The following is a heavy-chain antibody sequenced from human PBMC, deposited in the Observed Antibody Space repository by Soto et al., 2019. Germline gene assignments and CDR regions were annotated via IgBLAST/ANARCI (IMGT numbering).Heavy chain of an antibody. D-gene: IGHD4-17*01. J-gene: IGHJ5*02. CDR1: GGSISSGGYY. V-gene: IGHV4-31*03. CDR3: ARALTTVTLFDP. Sequence: QVQLQESGPGLVKPSQTLSLTCTVSGGSISSGGYYWSWIRQHPGKGLEWIGYIYYSGSTYYNPSLKSRVSXXVXTSKNQFSLKLSSVTAADTAVYYCARALTTVTLFDPWGQGTLVTVSS. CDR2: IYYSGST.